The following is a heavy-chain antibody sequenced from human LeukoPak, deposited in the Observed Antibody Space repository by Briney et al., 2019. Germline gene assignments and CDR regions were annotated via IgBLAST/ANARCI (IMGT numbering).Heavy chain of an antibody. CDR2: ISGSGGST. Sequence: GGSLRLSCAASGFTFSSYAMSWVRQAPGKGLEWVSAISGSGGSTYYADSVKGRFTISRDNSKNTLYLQTNSLRAEDTAVYYCAKDRITGTTWYLYYFDYWGQGTLVTVSS. CDR1: GFTFSSYA. CDR3: AKDRITGTTWYLYYFDY. J-gene: IGHJ4*02. D-gene: IGHD1-7*01. V-gene: IGHV3-23*01.